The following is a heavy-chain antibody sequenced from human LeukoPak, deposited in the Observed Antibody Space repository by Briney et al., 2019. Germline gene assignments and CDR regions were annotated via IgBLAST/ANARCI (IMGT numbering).Heavy chain of an antibody. CDR2: INADNGNT. J-gene: IGHJ4*02. CDR3: ARVPWELLGYFDY. V-gene: IGHV1-3*01. D-gene: IGHD1-26*01. Sequence: ASVKVSCKTSGNTFPSNAMHWVRQAPGQRLEWMGWINADNGNTKYSQEFQGRVTITRDTSAITAYMELRSLRSDDTAVYYCARVPWELLGYFDYWGQGTLVTVSS. CDR1: GNTFPSNA.